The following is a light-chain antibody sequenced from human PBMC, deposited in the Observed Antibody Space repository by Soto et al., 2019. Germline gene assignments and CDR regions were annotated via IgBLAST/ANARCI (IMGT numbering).Light chain of an antibody. CDR2: EGS. Sequence: QSALTQPASVSGSPGQSITISCTGTSSDVGSYNLVSWYQQHPGKAPKLMIYEGSKRPSGVSNRFSGSKSGNTASLTISGLQAEDEAYYYCCSYAGSRTFYVFGTGTKLTVL. V-gene: IGLV2-23*03. J-gene: IGLJ1*01. CDR1: SSDVGSYNL. CDR3: CSYAGSRTFYV.